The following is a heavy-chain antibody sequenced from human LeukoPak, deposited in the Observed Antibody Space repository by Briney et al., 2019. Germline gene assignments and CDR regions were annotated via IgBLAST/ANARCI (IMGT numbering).Heavy chain of an antibody. J-gene: IGHJ4*02. D-gene: IGHD5-18*01. CDR2: ISSSGSTI. V-gene: IGHV3-48*03. Sequence: GGSLRLSCAASGFTFSSYEMNWVRQAPGKGLEWVSYISSSGSTIYYADSVKGRFTISRDNAKNSLYLQMNSLRAKDTAVYSCARDKTRGLGYSYSKSGNYFDYWGQGTLVTVSS. CDR1: GFTFSSYE. CDR3: ARDKTRGLGYSYSKSGNYFDY.